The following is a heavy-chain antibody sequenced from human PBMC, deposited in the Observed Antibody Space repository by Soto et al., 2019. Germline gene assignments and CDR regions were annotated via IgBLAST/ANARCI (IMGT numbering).Heavy chain of an antibody. V-gene: IGHV3-23*01. CDR1: GFTFSSYA. CDR3: AKDQGGQNDAFDI. Sequence: GGSLRLSCAASGFTFSSYAMSWVRQAPGKGLEWVSAISGSGGSTYYADSVRGRFTISRDNSKNTLYLQMNSLRAEDTAVYYCAKDQGGQNDAFDIWGQGTMVTVSS. J-gene: IGHJ3*02. CDR2: ISGSGGST. D-gene: IGHD3-16*01.